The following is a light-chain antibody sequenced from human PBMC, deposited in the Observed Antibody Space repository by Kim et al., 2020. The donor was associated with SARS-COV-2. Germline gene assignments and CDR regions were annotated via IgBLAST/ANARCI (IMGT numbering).Light chain of an antibody. Sequence: SPGDRATLSCRPSQSVCSYLAWYQQKPGQAPRLLIYDASTRATGIPARFSGSGSGTEFTLTISSLQSEDFAIYYCQQYNNWPRWTFGQGTKVDIK. CDR3: QQYNNWPRWT. CDR1: QSVCSY. V-gene: IGKV3-15*01. CDR2: DAS. J-gene: IGKJ1*01.